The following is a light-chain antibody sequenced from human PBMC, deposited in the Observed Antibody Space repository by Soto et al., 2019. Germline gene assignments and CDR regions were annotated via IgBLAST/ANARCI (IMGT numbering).Light chain of an antibody. CDR1: STHSHYA. Sequence: QLVLTQSPSASAPLAATVKLTCTLSSTHSHYAIAWHQQQPEKGPRYLMKLNSDGSHNKGDGIPDRFSGSSSGAERYLTISSLQSDDEADYYCQTWGTGSWVFGGGTKLTVL. CDR3: QTWGTGSWV. V-gene: IGLV4-69*01. J-gene: IGLJ3*02. CDR2: LNSDGSH.